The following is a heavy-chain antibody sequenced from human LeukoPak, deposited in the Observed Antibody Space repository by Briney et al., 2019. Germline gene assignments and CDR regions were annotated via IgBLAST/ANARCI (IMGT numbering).Heavy chain of an antibody. D-gene: IGHD3-10*01. CDR3: AKPYYGSGAFDY. V-gene: IGHV1-69*01. J-gene: IGHJ4*02. Sequence: SVRVSCKASGGTFSSYAISWVRQAPGQGLEWMGGIIPIFGTANYAQKFQGRVTITADESTSTAYMELSSLRSEDTAVYYCAKPYYGSGAFDYWGQGTLVTVSS. CDR2: IIPIFGTA. CDR1: GGTFSSYA.